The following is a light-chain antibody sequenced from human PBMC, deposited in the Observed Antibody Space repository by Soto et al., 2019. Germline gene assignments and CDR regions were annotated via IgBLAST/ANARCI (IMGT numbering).Light chain of an antibody. V-gene: IGKV3-15*01. Sequence: EIVMTQSPATLSASPGERATLSCRASQSVGRSLAWYQQKPGQAPRLLISGASTRATGIPARFSASGYGTEFSLTISSLQSEDFAVYYCQQYVDWPPRYTFGQGTKLEIK. CDR2: GAS. J-gene: IGKJ2*01. CDR3: QQYVDWPPRYT. CDR1: QSVGRS.